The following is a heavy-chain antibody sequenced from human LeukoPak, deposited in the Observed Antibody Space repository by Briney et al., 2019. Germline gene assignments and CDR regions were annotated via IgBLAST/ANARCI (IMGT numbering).Heavy chain of an antibody. V-gene: IGHV1-69*05. CDR2: IIPSFGTA. CDR1: GGTFSSYA. CDR3: ARAAPASSSSGVYYYYYYMDV. D-gene: IGHD6-6*01. Sequence: EASVKVSCEASGGTFSSYAISWVRQAPGQGLEWMGGIIPSFGTANYAQKFQGRVTITTDESTSTAYMELSSLRSEDTAVYYCARAAPASSSSGVYYYYYYMDVWGKGTTVTVSS. J-gene: IGHJ6*03.